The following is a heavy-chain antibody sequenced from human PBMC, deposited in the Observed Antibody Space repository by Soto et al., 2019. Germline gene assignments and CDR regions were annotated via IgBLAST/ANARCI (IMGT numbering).Heavy chain of an antibody. CDR2: INPNSGGT. CDR3: ARYSGYDSPRSTFDY. D-gene: IGHD5-12*01. CDR1: GYTFTGYY. J-gene: IGHJ4*02. Sequence: RASVKVSCKASGYTFTGYYMHWVRQAPGQGLEWMGWINPNSGGTNYAQKFQGRVTMTRDTSISTAYMELSRLRSDDTAVYYCARYSGYDSPRSTFDYWGQGTLVTVSS. V-gene: IGHV1-2*02.